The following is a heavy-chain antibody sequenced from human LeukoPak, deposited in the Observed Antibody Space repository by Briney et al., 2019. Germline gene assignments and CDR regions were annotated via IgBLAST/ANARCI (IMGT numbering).Heavy chain of an antibody. CDR1: GFTVSSNY. Sequence: QPGGSLRLSCAASGFTVSSNYMSWVRQAPGKGLEWVSVIYSGGSTYYADSVKGRFTVSRDNSKNTLYLQMNSLRAEDTAVYYCAKDSEAARRFDYWGQGTLVTVSS. CDR3: AKDSEAARRFDY. CDR2: IYSGGST. V-gene: IGHV3-53*01. D-gene: IGHD6-6*01. J-gene: IGHJ4*02.